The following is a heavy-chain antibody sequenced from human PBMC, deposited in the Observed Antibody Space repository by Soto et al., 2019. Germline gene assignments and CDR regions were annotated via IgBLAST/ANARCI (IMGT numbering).Heavy chain of an antibody. CDR2: IIPMLGVR. CDR1: GGTFSTYS. D-gene: IGHD2-21*01. J-gene: IGHJ3*02. V-gene: IGHV1-69*02. CDR3: TIGSWSGEVSDI. Sequence: QVQLVQSGAEVKKPGSSGKVSCKDSGGTFSTYSMFWVRQAPGQGLEWMGRIIPMLGVRNYAQRFHDSVTITAEQSTATVHIALSILRSEDTSLYDCTIGSWSGEVSDILGQGTMVTVSS.